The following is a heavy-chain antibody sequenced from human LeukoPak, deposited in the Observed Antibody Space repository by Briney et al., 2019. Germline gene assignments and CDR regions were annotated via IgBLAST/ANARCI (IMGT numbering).Heavy chain of an antibody. CDR3: ARLYCSSTSCYVDY. Sequence: SETLSHTCAVSGYSISSGYYWGWIRQPPGKGLEWIGSIYHSGSTYYNPSLKSRVTISVDTSKNQFSLKLSSVTAADTAVYYCARLYCSSTSCYVDYWGQGTLVTVS. CDR2: IYHSGST. CDR1: GYSISSGYY. J-gene: IGHJ4*02. D-gene: IGHD2-2*01. V-gene: IGHV4-38-2*01.